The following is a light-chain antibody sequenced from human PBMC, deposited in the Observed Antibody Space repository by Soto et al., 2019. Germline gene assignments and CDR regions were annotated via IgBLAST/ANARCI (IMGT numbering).Light chain of an antibody. CDR2: DVS. Sequence: QSVLTRPRSVSGSPGQSVTISCTGTSSDVGGYNYVSWYQQHPGKAPKLMIYDVSKRPSGVPDRFSGSKSGNTASLTISGLQAEDEADYYCCSYAGVDYVFGTGTKVTVL. CDR1: SSDVGGYNY. V-gene: IGLV2-11*01. J-gene: IGLJ1*01. CDR3: CSYAGVDYV.